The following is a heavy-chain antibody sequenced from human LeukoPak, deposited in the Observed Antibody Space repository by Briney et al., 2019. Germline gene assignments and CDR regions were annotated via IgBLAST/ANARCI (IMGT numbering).Heavy chain of an antibody. J-gene: IGHJ4*02. CDR1: GFIFSNYW. V-gene: IGHV3-7*04. Sequence: PGGSLRLSCAASGFIFSNYWMNWVRQAPGKGLEWVANIKEEGSEKYYVDSVKGRFTISRDKAKNSLYLQMNSLRAEDTAVYYCSGGSRFVDYWGQGTLVTVSS. CDR3: SGGSRFVDY. D-gene: IGHD3-10*01. CDR2: IKEEGSEK.